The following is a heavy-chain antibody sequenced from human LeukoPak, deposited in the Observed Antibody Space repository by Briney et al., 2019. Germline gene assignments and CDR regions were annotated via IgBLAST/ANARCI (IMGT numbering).Heavy chain of an antibody. D-gene: IGHD2-2*01. CDR2: IIPILGIA. CDR3: AITGLRDCSSTSCSHPY. J-gene: IGHJ4*02. V-gene: IGHV1-69*04. Sequence: GASVKVSCKASGGTFISYAISWVRQAPGQGLEWMGRIIPILGIANYAQKFQGRVTITADKSTSTAYMELSSLRSEDTAVYYCAITGLRDCSSTSCSHPYWGQGTLVTVSS. CDR1: GGTFISYA.